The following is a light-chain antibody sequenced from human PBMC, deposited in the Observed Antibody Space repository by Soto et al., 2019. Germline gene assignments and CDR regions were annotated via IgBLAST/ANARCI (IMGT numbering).Light chain of an antibody. Sequence: QSALTQPASVSGSPGQSITISCTGTSSDIGGYNHVSWYQQHPGKAPQLMIYDVTNRPSGVSNRFSGSKSGNTASLTISGLLSEDEADYYCSSYTGITSHYLFGTGTKLTVL. CDR3: SSYTGITSHYL. CDR2: DVT. V-gene: IGLV2-14*01. CDR1: SSDIGGYNH. J-gene: IGLJ1*01.